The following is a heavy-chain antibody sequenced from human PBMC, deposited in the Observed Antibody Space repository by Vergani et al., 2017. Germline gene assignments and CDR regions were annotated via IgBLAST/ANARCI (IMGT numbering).Heavy chain of an antibody. J-gene: IGHJ4*02. CDR1: GGSISSYY. V-gene: IGHV4-59*01. CDR3: ARGAGGYYGSGSRFDY. Sequence: QVQLPESGPGLVKPSETLSLTCTVSGGSISSYYWSWIRQPPGKGLEWIGYIYYSGSTNYNPSLKSRVTISVDTSKNQFSLKLSFVTAADPAVYYWARGAGGYYGSGSRFDYWGQGTLVTVSS. CDR2: IYYSGST. D-gene: IGHD3-10*01.